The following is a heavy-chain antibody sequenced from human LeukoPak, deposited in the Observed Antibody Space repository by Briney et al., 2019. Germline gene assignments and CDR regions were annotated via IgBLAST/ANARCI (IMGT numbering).Heavy chain of an antibody. CDR2: INHSGST. D-gene: IGHD3-10*01. J-gene: IGHJ5*02. V-gene: IGHV4-34*01. Sequence: ASETLSLTCAVYGGSFSGYYWSWIRQPPGKGLEWIGEINHSGSTNYNPSLKSRVTISVDTSKNQFSLKLSSVTAADTAVYYCARDSITMVRAPAWFDPWGQGTLVTVSS. CDR3: ARDSITMVRAPAWFDP. CDR1: GGSFSGYY.